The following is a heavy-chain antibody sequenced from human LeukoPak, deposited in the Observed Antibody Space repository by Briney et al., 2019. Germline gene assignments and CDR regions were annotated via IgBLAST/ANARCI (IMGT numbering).Heavy chain of an antibody. CDR1: GYTFTSYD. Sequence: ASVKVSCKASGYTFTSYDINWVRQATGQGLEWMGWMNPNSGNTGYAQKFQGRVTMTRNTSISTAYMELGSLRSEDAAVYYCARGRYCSSTSCYHKPMDVWGQGTTVTVFS. V-gene: IGHV1-8*01. D-gene: IGHD2-2*01. CDR2: MNPNSGNT. CDR3: ARGRYCSSTSCYHKPMDV. J-gene: IGHJ6*02.